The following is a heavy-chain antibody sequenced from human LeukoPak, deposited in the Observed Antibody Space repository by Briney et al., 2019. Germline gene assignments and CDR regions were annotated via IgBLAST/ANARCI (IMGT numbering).Heavy chain of an antibody. CDR3: ASGGAYDYVWGSYRPGY. CDR1: GFTFSSYA. V-gene: IGHV3-48*01. Sequence: GGSLRLSCAASGFTFSSYAMSWVRQAPGKGLEWVSYISSSSSTIYYADSVKGRFTISRDNATNSLYLQMNSLRAEDTAVYYCASGGAYDYVWGSYRPGYWGQGTLVTVSS. J-gene: IGHJ4*02. D-gene: IGHD3-16*02. CDR2: ISSSSSTI.